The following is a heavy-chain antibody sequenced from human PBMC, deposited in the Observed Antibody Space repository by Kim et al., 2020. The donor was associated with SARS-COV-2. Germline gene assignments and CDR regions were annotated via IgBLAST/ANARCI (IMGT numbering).Heavy chain of an antibody. D-gene: IGHD3-10*01. CDR3: ASPGGYFQY. CDR1: GFTFSTSW. J-gene: IGHJ1*01. CDR2: MSGDGTTT. Sequence: GGSLRLSCAASGFTFSTSWMNWVRQAPGKGLEWVSRMSGDGTTTGYADSVKGRFTISRDNARNTLYLQMNSLRAEDTAVYYCASPGGYFQYWGQDSLVTVSS. V-gene: IGHV3-74*01.